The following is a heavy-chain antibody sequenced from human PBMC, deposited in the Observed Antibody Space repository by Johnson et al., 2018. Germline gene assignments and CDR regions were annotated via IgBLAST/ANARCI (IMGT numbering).Heavy chain of an antibody. Sequence: VQLLESGAEVKKPGSSXKVSCRASGGSVNRDTVSWVRQAPGQGLEWMGRLIPILNVTNYAQRFQDRLPTTPDQSTSTAYMELGRLRSDDTGVYHCARGFRDSSGKEYFQHWGQGTVITVSS. CDR1: GGSVNRDT. CDR3: ARGFRDSSGKEYFQH. J-gene: IGHJ1*01. V-gene: IGHV1-69*09. CDR2: LIPILNVT. D-gene: IGHD3-22*01.